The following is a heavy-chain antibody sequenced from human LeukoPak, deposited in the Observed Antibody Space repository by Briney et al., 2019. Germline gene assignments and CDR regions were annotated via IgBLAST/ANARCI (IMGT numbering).Heavy chain of an antibody. Sequence: ASLRVSCKASGYTFSSYGISWVRQAPGQGLEWMGCISGYNGKTNYAQKFQGRVTTTSDTSTSTAYMELKSLGSDETAVYYCARTPYNFGSGYTECFDPWGQGTLVIVS. CDR3: ARTPYNFGSGYTECFDP. CDR2: ISGYNGKT. CDR1: GYTFSSYG. D-gene: IGHD3-3*01. J-gene: IGHJ5*02. V-gene: IGHV1-18*01.